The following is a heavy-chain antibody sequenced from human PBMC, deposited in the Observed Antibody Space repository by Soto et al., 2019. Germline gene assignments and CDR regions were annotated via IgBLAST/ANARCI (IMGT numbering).Heavy chain of an antibody. CDR1: GGSISSSSYY. Sequence: SETLSLTCTVSGGSISSSSYYWGWIRQPPGKGLEWIGSIYYSGSTYYNPSLKSRVTISVDTSKNQFSLKLSSVTAADTAVYYCARPITMVRARPDAFDIWGQGTMVTVS. D-gene: IGHD3-10*01. V-gene: IGHV4-39*01. CDR3: ARPITMVRARPDAFDI. J-gene: IGHJ3*02. CDR2: IYYSGST.